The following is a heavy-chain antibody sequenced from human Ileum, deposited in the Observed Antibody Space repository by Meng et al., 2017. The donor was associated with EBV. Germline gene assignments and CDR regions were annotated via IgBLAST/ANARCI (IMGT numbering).Heavy chain of an antibody. CDR3: ARASYGSGSPLGESWFDP. Sequence: QVQLPGSGPGLWNPSQTLFLTCTGSGGSIRSGGYYWSWIRQHPGKGLEWIGYIHSSGSTYYNPSLRSRLTISVDTSKNQFSLKLSSVTAADTAVYYCARASYGSGSPLGESWFDPWGQGTLVTVSS. V-gene: IGHV4-31*03. CDR2: IHSSGST. J-gene: IGHJ5*02. CDR1: GGSIRSGGYY. D-gene: IGHD3-10*01.